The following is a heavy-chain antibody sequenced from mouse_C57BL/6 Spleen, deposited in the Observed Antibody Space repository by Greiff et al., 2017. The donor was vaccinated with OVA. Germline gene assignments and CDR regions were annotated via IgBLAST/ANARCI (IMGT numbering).Heavy chain of an antibody. V-gene: IGHV3-6*01. CDR2: ISYDGSN. Sequence: EVKLQESGPGLVKPSQSLSLTCSVTGYSITSGYYWNWIRQFPGNKLEWMGYISYDGSNNYNPSLKNRISITRDTSKNQFFLKLNSVTTEDTATYYCARDIYYDYDVRFAYWGQGTLVTVSA. J-gene: IGHJ3*01. CDR3: ARDIYYDYDVRFAY. D-gene: IGHD2-4*01. CDR1: GYSITSGYY.